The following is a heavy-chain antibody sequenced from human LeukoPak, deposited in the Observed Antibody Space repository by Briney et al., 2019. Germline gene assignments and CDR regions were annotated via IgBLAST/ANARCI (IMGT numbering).Heavy chain of an antibody. V-gene: IGHV4-39*01. J-gene: IGHJ4*02. Sequence: PSETLSLTCTVSGGSISSSSYYWGWIRQPPGKGLEWIGSIYYSGSTYYNPSLKSRVTISVDTSKNQFSLKLSSVTAADTAVYYCARQPRSIAARAYYFDYWGQGTLVTVSS. CDR3: ARQPRSIAARAYYFDY. CDR2: IYYSGST. D-gene: IGHD6-6*01. CDR1: GGSISSSSYY.